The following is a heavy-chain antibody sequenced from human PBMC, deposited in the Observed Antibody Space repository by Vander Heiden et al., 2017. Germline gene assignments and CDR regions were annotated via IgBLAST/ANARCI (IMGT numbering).Heavy chain of an antibody. V-gene: IGHV3-30-3*01. J-gene: IGHJ2*01. CDR2: LSHDGYTQ. Sequence: QVQLVESGGGAVQPGRSLSLSCAASGFPFISFPFHWVRQAPGKGLEWVAVLSHDGYTQFYADSVRGRFTMSRDSSKDTVHLQMNSLRAEDTAVYYCAREGVHCGGDCYSRYFDLWGRGTLVTVSS. D-gene: IGHD2-21*02. CDR3: AREGVHCGGDCYSRYFDL. CDR1: GFPFISFP.